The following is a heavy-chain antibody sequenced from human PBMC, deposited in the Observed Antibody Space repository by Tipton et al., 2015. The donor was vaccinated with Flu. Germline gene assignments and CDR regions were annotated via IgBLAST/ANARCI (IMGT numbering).Heavy chain of an antibody. CDR2: INHSGST. J-gene: IGHJ4*02. D-gene: IGHD2-8*01. CDR1: GGSFSGYY. V-gene: IGHV4-34*01. Sequence: SLTCAVYGGSFSGYYWSWIRQPPGKGLEWIGEINHSGSTNYNPSLKSRVTISVDTSKNQFSLKLSSVTAADTAVYYCARSRCTNGVCYIYYFDYWGQGTLVTVSS. CDR3: ARSRCTNGVCYIYYFDY.